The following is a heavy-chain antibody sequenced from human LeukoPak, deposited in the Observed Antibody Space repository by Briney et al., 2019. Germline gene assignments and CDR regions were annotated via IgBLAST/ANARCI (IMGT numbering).Heavy chain of an antibody. Sequence: SETLSLTCAVSGGSISSGRYSWSWIRQSPGKGLEWIGYIYRSGNTYYNPSLKSRVTISVDRSKNHFSLKLSSVTAADTAMYYCARADDDDNWFDPWGQGTLVTVSS. CDR1: GGSISSGRYS. CDR3: ARADDDDNWFDP. D-gene: IGHD3-3*01. V-gene: IGHV4-30-2*06. J-gene: IGHJ5*02. CDR2: IYRSGNT.